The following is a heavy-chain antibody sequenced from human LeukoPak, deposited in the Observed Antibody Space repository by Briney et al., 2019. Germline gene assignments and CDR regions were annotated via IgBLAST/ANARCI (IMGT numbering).Heavy chain of an antibody. J-gene: IGHJ4*02. CDR3: ARRYCSGGSCYEIDY. CDR2: IYHSGST. D-gene: IGHD2-15*01. Sequence: SGTLSLTCAVSGGSISSSNWWSWVRQPPGKGREWIGEIYHSGSTNYNPSLKSRVTISVDKSKNQFSLKLSSVTAADTAVYYCARRYCSGGSCYEIDYWGQGTLVTVSS. V-gene: IGHV4-4*02. CDR1: GGSISSSNW.